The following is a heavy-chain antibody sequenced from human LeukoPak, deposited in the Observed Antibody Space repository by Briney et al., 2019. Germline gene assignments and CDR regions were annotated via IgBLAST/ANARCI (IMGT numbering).Heavy chain of an antibody. CDR3: ARGPYDSSGYYYGFLRRYGMDV. V-gene: IGHV4-34*01. CDR1: GGSFSGYY. D-gene: IGHD3-22*01. CDR2: INHSGST. J-gene: IGHJ6*02. Sequence: SETLSLTCAVYGGSFSGYYWSWIRQPPGKGLEWIGEINHSGSTNYNPSLKSRVTISVDTSKNQFSLKLSSVTAADTAVYYCARGPYDSSGYYYGFLRRYGMDVWGQGTTVTASS.